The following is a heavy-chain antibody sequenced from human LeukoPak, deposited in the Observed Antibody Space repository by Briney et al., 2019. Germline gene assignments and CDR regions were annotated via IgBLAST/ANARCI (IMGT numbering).Heavy chain of an antibody. CDR3: AKDQGEVVMAPDDAFDI. CDR2: ISGSGGST. D-gene: IGHD3-22*01. CDR1: GFTFSSYA. V-gene: IGHV3-23*01. J-gene: IGHJ3*02. Sequence: PGGSLRLSCAASGFTFSSYAMSWVRQAPGKGLEWVSAISGSGGSTYYADSVKGRFTISRDNSKNTLYLQMNSLRAEDTAVHYCAKDQGEVVMAPDDAFDIWGQGIMVTVSS.